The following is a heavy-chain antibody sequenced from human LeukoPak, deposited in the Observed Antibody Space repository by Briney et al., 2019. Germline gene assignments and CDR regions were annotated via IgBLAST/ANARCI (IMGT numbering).Heavy chain of an antibody. CDR1: GGSLSGYY. Sequence: PSETLSLTCAVSGGSLSGYYWSWIRQSPGKGLEWMGDIHHDGRTKYKSSFKSRVTIFLDSSKNEVSLRLSTVTPADTALYFCARGPVPRDYGDTVNAYDLWGQGTMVTVAS. CDR2: IHHDGRT. V-gene: IGHV4-34*01. CDR3: ARGPVPRDYGDTVNAYDL. J-gene: IGHJ3*01. D-gene: IGHD4-17*01.